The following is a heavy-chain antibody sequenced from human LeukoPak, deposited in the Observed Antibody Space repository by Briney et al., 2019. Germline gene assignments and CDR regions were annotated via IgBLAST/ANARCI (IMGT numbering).Heavy chain of an antibody. CDR2: IYSGGST. CDR1: GFTVSSNY. J-gene: IGHJ4*02. CDR3: ARDLTAYFDY. V-gene: IGHV3-66*01. D-gene: IGHD3-16*01. Sequence: PGGSLRLSCAASGFTVSSNYMSWVDQAPGKGLEWVSVIYSGGSTYYADSVKGRFTISRDNSKKTLYLQMNSLRAEDTAVYYCARDLTAYFDYWGQGTLVTVSS.